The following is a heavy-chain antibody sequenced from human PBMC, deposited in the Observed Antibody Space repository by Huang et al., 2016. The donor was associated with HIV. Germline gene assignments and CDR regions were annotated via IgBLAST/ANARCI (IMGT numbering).Heavy chain of an antibody. CDR1: GFTFSSYS. Sequence: EVQLVESGGGLVQPGGSLRLSCAASGFTFSSYSMNWVRQAPGKGLEWCSYISRGRSTIYYADSVKGRFTISRDNAKNSLYLQMNSLRDEDTAVYYCARGMTQGPTLLYYYGSGAFNWFDPWGQGTLVTVSS. V-gene: IGHV3-48*02. CDR3: ARGMTQGPTLLYYYGSGAFNWFDP. CDR2: ISRGRSTI. D-gene: IGHD3-10*01. J-gene: IGHJ5*02.